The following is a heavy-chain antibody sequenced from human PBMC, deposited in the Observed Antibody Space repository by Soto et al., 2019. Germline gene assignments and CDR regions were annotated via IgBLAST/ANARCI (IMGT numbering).Heavy chain of an antibody. CDR2: ITSDGSPI. CDR3: AGGEMSTISSDY. J-gene: IGHJ4*02. D-gene: IGHD1-1*01. CDR1: GFTFSDYY. V-gene: IGHV3-11*01. Sequence: GGSLRLSCAASGFTFSDYYMSWIRQAPGKGLEWVSYITSDGSPIYYADSVRGRFTISRDSAKNSVSLQMNSLRAEDTAMYYCAGGEMSTISSDYWGQGTLVTVSS.